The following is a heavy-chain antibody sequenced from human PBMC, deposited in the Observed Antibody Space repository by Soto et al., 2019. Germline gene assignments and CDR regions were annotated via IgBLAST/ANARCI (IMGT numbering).Heavy chain of an antibody. CDR3: AASLGYCSGGSCYSFDY. V-gene: IGHV3-23*01. Sequence: GGSLRLSCAASGFTFSSYAMSWVRQAPGKGLEWVSAISGSGGSTYYADSVKGRFTISRDNSKNTLYLQMNSLRAEDTAVYYCAASLGYCSGGSCYSFDYWGQGTLVTV. J-gene: IGHJ4*02. D-gene: IGHD2-15*01. CDR2: ISGSGGST. CDR1: GFTFSSYA.